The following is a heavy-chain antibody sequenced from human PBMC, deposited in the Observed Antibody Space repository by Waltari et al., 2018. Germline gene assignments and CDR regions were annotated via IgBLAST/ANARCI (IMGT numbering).Heavy chain of an antibody. D-gene: IGHD3-16*02. CDR1: GGPFSSYA. V-gene: IGHV1-69*05. CDR2: IIPIFGTA. J-gene: IGHJ3*02. Sequence: QVQLVQSGAEVKKPGSSVKVSCKASGGPFSSYAISWVRQAPGNGLEWMGGIIPIFGTANYAQKFQGRVTITTDESTSTAYMELSSLRSEDTAVYYCASTHKYVWGSYRYDAFDIWGQGTMVTVSS. CDR3: ASTHKYVWGSYRYDAFDI.